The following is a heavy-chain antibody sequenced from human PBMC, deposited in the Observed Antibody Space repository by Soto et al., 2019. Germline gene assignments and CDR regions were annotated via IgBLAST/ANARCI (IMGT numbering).Heavy chain of an antibody. Sequence: LSLTCTVSGGSISSGDYYWSWMRQPPGKGLEWIGYIYYSGSTYYNPSLKSRVTISVDTSKNQFSLKLSSVTAADTAVYYCARVDYYDSSGYPFPGYWGQGTLVTVSS. CDR3: ARVDYYDSSGYPFPGY. D-gene: IGHD3-22*01. V-gene: IGHV4-30-4*01. J-gene: IGHJ4*02. CDR2: IYYSGST. CDR1: GGSISSGDYY.